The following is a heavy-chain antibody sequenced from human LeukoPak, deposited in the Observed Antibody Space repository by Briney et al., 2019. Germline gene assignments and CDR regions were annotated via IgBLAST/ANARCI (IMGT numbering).Heavy chain of an antibody. Sequence: GGSLRLSCVASGCTFGSYWMHWVRQAPGKGLVWVSRIYSDGSRTNYADSVKGRFTISRDNAKNTLYLQMNSLRAEDTAVYHCARDLCTSTGCQYWFDPWGQGTLVTVSS. V-gene: IGHV3-74*01. CDR1: GCTFGSYW. CDR2: IYSDGSRT. J-gene: IGHJ5*02. CDR3: ARDLCTSTGCQYWFDP. D-gene: IGHD2-2*01.